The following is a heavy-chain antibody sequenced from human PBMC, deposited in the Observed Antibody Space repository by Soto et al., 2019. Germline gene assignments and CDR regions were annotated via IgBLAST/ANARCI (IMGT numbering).Heavy chain of an antibody. CDR3: ARTDYGTAYFDP. D-gene: IGHD3-10*01. Sequence: SGPTLLNPTQTLTLTCTLSGFSLSTNGVGVGCIRQPPGKALEWLALIYFNDDKRYSPSLKRRLTITKDTSKTQVVLTMTNMEPVDTATYFCARTDYGTAYFDPWGQGSLVTVSS. CDR1: GFSLSTNGVG. CDR2: IYFNDDK. J-gene: IGHJ5*02. V-gene: IGHV2-5*01.